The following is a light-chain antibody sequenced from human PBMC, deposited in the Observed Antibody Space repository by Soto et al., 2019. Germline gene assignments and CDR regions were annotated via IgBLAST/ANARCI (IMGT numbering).Light chain of an antibody. V-gene: IGKV1-39*01. CDR3: QQSYSRPRT. CDR2: TTS. J-gene: IGKJ1*01. Sequence: DIQMTQSPSSLSAAVGDRVTITCRASQSITTYLNWYQQKPGKAPNLLIYTTSNLESGVPSRFSGSGSATDFTLTINSLQPEDFATYFCQQSYSRPRTFGQGTKV. CDR1: QSITTY.